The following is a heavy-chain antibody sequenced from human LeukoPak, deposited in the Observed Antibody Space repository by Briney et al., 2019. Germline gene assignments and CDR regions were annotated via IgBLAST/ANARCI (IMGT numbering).Heavy chain of an antibody. V-gene: IGHV5-51*01. D-gene: IGHD5-12*01. CDR1: GYNFANYW. Sequence: GESLKISCKGSGYNFANYWIAWVRQMRGKGLEWTGIIYPGDSDTRYSPSFQGQVTISADKSISTAYLQWSSLKASDTAMYYCARPNGYSGYGLDYWGQGTLVTVSS. CDR2: IYPGDSDT. J-gene: IGHJ4*02. CDR3: ARPNGYSGYGLDY.